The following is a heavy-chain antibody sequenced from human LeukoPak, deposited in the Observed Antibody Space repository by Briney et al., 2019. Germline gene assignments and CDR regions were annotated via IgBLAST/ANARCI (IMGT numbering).Heavy chain of an antibody. J-gene: IGHJ4*02. Sequence: GRSLRLSCAASGFTFSSYGMHWVRQAPGKGLEWVAVISYDGSNKYYADSVKGRFTISRDNSKNTLYLQMNSLRAEDTAVYYCANAVGSLGYCSSTSCSSSNPDYWGQGTLVTVSS. D-gene: IGHD2-2*01. CDR1: GFTFSSYG. V-gene: IGHV3-30*18. CDR2: ISYDGSNK. CDR3: ANAVGSLGYCSSTSCSSSNPDY.